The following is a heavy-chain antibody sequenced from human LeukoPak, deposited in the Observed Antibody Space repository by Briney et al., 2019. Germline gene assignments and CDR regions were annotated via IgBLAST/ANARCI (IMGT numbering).Heavy chain of an antibody. V-gene: IGHV4-39*01. D-gene: IGHD1-14*01. Sequence: SETLSLTCTVSGGSISSSSYYWGWIRQPPGKGLEWIGSIYCSGSTYYNPSLKSRVTISVDTSKNQFSLKLSSVTAADTAVYYCARPIRPITGRVDYWGQGTLVTVSS. CDR3: ARPIRPITGRVDY. J-gene: IGHJ4*02. CDR1: GGSISSSSYY. CDR2: IYCSGST.